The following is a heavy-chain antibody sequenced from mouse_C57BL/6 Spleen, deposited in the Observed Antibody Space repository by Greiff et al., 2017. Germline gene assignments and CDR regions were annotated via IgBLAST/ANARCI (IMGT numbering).Heavy chain of an antibody. Sequence: QVQLQQPGAELVKPGASVKMSCKASGYTFTSYWITWVKQRPGQGLEWIGDIYPGSGSTNYNEKFKSKATLTVDTSSSTAYMQLSSLTSEDSAVYYCARGDYYGSSYGFAYWGQGTLVTVAA. D-gene: IGHD1-1*01. V-gene: IGHV1-55*01. CDR3: ARGDYYGSSYGFAY. J-gene: IGHJ3*01. CDR2: IYPGSGST. CDR1: GYTFTSYW.